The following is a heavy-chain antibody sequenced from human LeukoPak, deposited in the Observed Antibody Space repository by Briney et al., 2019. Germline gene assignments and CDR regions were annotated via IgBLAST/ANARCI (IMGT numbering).Heavy chain of an antibody. D-gene: IGHD6-19*01. V-gene: IGHV4-34*01. Sequence: SETLSLTCTVSGGSISSYYWSWIRQPPGKGLEWIGEINHSGSTNYNPSLKSRVTISVDTSKNQFSLKLSSVTAADTAVYYCARRWGWYEGQLWFDPWGQGTLVTVSS. CDR3: ARRWGWYEGQLWFDP. CDR2: INHSGST. J-gene: IGHJ5*02. CDR1: GGSISSYY.